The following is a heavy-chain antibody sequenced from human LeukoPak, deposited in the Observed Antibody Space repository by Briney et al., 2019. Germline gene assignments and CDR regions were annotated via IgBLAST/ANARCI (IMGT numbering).Heavy chain of an antibody. J-gene: IGHJ6*03. D-gene: IGHD6-13*01. CDR1: GFTFDDYA. Sequence: GGSLRLSCAASGFTFDDYAMHWVRQAPGKGLEWVSGISWNSGSIGYADSVKGRFTISRDNAKNSLYLQMNSLRAEDTALYYCAKDISGYSRPRVMDVWGKGTTVTVSS. V-gene: IGHV3-9*01. CDR3: AKDISGYSRPRVMDV. CDR2: ISWNSGSI.